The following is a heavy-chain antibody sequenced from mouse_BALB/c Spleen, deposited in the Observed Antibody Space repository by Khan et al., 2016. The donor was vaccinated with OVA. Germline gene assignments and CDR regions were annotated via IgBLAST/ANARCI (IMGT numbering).Heavy chain of an antibody. CDR2: INPSNGYT. CDR1: GYTFTSYT. V-gene: IGHV1-4*01. Sequence: VELVQSGAELARPGASVKMSCKASGYTFTSYTIHWIKLRPGQGLEWIGYINPSNGYTNYNQKFKDKATLTADKSSTTAYMQLSSLTSDDSAVYYCVKDGANHGDGGWFAYWGQGTLVTVSA. D-gene: IGHD1-2*01. CDR3: VKDGANHGDGGWFAY. J-gene: IGHJ3*01.